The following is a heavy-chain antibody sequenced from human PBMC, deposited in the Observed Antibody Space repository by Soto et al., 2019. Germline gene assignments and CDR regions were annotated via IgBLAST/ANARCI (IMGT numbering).Heavy chain of an antibody. V-gene: IGHV3-23*01. CDR2: VNNAGTNT. CDR1: GFTFSDYG. Sequence: PGGSLRLSCVASGFTFSDYGMSWVRQAPGKGPDWVSTVNNAGTNTHYADSVKGRFTISRDNSKNTLYLQMNSLRAEDTAVYYCAKDLYDYVWGSSSSSDYWGQGTLVTVSS. J-gene: IGHJ4*02. CDR3: AKDLYDYVWGSSSSSDY. D-gene: IGHD3-16*01.